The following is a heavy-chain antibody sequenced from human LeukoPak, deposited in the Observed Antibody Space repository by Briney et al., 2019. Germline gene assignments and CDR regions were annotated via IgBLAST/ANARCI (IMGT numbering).Heavy chain of an antibody. Sequence: ASVKVSCKASGGTFSSYAISWVRQAPGQGLEWMGGIIPIFGTANYAQKFQGRVTITADESTSTAYMELSSLRSEDTAVYYCARLNLYGSGEVNYYYHGMDVWGQGTTVTVSS. CDR1: GGTFSSYA. CDR2: IIPIFGTA. V-gene: IGHV1-69*01. CDR3: ARLNLYGSGEVNYYYHGMDV. D-gene: IGHD3-10*01. J-gene: IGHJ6*02.